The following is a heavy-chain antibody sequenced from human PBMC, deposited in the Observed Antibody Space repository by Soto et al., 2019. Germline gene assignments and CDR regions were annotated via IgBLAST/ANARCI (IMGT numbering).Heavy chain of an antibody. CDR1: GGPFRGYY. J-gene: IGHJ6*02. CDR3: QATGTRHYYYYEMDV. D-gene: IGHD3-10*01. V-gene: IGHV4-34*02. Sequence: QVQLQQSGAGLLKPSETLSLTCVVYGGPFRGYYWHWIRQPPGKGLEWIGEVNHSGNTNYNPSLKSRVTISGDTSKKQFSLKMNSVTAADTAVDYGQATGTRHYYYYEMDVWGQGTTVTVSS. CDR2: VNHSGNT.